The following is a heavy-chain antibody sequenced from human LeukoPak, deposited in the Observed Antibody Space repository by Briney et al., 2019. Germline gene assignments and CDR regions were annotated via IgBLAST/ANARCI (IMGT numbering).Heavy chain of an antibody. CDR1: GFTFSDYY. D-gene: IGHD2-21*01. V-gene: IGHV3-11*04. CDR2: ISSSGSTI. Sequence: GGSLRLSCAASGFTFSDYYMSWIRQAPGKGLEWVSYISSSGSTIYYADSVKGRFTISRDNSKNTLYLQMNSLRAEDTAVYYCARDGVRAYCGGDCMDVWGKGTTVTISS. J-gene: IGHJ6*03. CDR3: ARDGVRAYCGGDCMDV.